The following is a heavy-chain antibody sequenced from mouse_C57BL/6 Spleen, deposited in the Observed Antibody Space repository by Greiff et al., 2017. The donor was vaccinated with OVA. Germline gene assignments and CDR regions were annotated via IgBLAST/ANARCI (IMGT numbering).Heavy chain of an antibody. V-gene: IGHV1-50*01. CDR1: GYTFTSYW. D-gene: IGHD2-4*01. CDR3: ARGDGLRRGYAMDY. J-gene: IGHJ4*01. CDR2: IDPSDSYT. Sequence: VKPGASVKLSCKASGYTFTSYWMQWVKQRPGQGLEWIGEIDPSDSYTNYNQKFKGKATLTVDTSSSTAYMQLSSLTSEDSAVYYCARGDGLRRGYAMDYWGQGTSVTVSS.